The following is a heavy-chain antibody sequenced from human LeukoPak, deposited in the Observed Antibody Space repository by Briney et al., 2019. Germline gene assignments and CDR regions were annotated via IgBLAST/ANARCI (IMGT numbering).Heavy chain of an antibody. V-gene: IGHV4-31*03. CDR2: IYYSGST. CDR1: GGSISSGGYY. D-gene: IGHD3-9*01. CDR3: ARERHYDILTGYYFHWFDP. J-gene: IGHJ5*02. Sequence: NPSQTLSLTCTVSGGSISSGGYYWSWIRQHPGKGLEWIGYIYYSGSTYYNPSLKSRVTISVDTSKNQFSLKLSSVTAADTAVYYCARERHYDILTGYYFHWFDPWGQGTLVTVSS.